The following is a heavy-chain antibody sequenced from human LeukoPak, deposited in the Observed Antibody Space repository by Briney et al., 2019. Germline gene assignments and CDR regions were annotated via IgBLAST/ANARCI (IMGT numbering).Heavy chain of an antibody. V-gene: IGHV7-4-1*02. J-gene: IGHJ5*02. D-gene: IGHD2-15*01. CDR2: INTDTGKP. Sequence: GASVKVSCKASGYTFTDYAMSWVRQAPGQGLESMGWINTDTGKPTYAQGLTGRFVFSMDTSVSTAYLQISSLKAEDTAFYYCARGQCTGGTCPNWFDPWGQGTLVTVSS. CDR1: GYTFTDYA. CDR3: ARGQCTGGTCPNWFDP.